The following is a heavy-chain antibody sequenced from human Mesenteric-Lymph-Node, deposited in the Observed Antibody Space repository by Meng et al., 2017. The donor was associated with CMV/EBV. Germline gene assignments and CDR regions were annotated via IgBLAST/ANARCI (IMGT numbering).Heavy chain of an antibody. CDR3: ARVGYDSSGYYSGAFDI. D-gene: IGHD3-22*01. J-gene: IGHJ3*02. CDR1: GFTISSYW. Sequence: GESLKISCAASGFTISSYWMHWVRQAPGKGLEWVSRISRNGSSTSCADSVKGRFTISRDNAKNTLYRQMTSLRAEDTALYHCARVGYDSSGYYSGAFDIWGQGTMVTVSS. CDR2: ISRNGSST. V-gene: IGHV3-74*01.